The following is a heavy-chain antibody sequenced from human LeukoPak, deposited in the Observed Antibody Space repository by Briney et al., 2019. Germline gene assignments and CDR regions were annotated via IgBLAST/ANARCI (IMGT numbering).Heavy chain of an antibody. CDR3: ARVGSGSSLVDP. Sequence: GRSLRLSCAASGFTFSSYGMHWVRQAPGKGLEWVAVIWYDGSNKYYADSVEGRFTISRDNSKNTLYLQMNSLRAEDTAVYYCARVGSGSSLVDPWGQGTLVTVSS. J-gene: IGHJ5*02. V-gene: IGHV3-33*01. CDR1: GFTFSSYG. D-gene: IGHD1-26*01. CDR2: IWYDGSNK.